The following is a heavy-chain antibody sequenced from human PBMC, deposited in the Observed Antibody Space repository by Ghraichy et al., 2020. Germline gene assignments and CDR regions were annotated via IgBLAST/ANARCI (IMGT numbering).Heavy chain of an antibody. D-gene: IGHD6-6*01. Sequence: GGSLRLSDIGKHSLNCSTAHSLVCRLLGEELEWVSIISVSGDSTYSADSVKGRLTISRDNSKNTLYLQMNSLRAEDTAGYYCAKGVSGGTAGRHPSFDHFGQCTLFTVSS. J-gene: IGHJ4*02. V-gene: IGHV3-23*01. CDR3: AKGVSGGTAGRHPSFDH. CDR2: ISVSGDST. CDR1: LNCSTA.